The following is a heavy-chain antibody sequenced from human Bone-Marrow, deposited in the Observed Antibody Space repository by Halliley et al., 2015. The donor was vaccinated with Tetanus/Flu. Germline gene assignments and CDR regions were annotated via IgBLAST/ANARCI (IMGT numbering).Heavy chain of an antibody. J-gene: IGHJ1*01. D-gene: IGHD6-19*01. CDR3: AALVSNGWYIPEGGYFQH. CDR1: GGSISSYY. Sequence: TLSLTCTVSGGSISSYYWSWLRQSPGKGLEWIGYIHYGGATKYNPSLKSRVTISVDTSEYQFSLNPRSVIAADTAVYYCAALVSNGWYIPEGGYFQHWGQGTLVTASS. V-gene: IGHV4-59*01. CDR2: IHYGGAT.